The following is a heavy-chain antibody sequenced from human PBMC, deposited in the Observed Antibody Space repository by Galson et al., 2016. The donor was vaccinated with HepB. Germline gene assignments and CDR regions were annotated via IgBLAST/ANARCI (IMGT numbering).Heavy chain of an antibody. V-gene: IGHV4-61*01. Sequence: SETLSLTCIVSGVSVRSASHYWSWIRQPPGRGLEWIGYVYYSATTYIYNRGNTEYNPSLNNRVTMSLDTSNNQFSLRLTSVTAADTAVYYYARTVVEARVMNYYYNYYGMDVWGQGTTVTVSS. CDR1: GVSVRSASHY. J-gene: IGHJ6*02. D-gene: IGHD2-15*01. CDR3: ARTVVEARVMNYYYNYYGMDV. CDR2: VYYSATTYIYNRGNT.